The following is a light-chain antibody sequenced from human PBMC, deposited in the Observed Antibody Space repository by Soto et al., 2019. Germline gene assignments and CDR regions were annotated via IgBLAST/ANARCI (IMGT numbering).Light chain of an antibody. CDR1: QSVSSSY. CDR3: QQYNSWPFT. V-gene: IGKV3-15*01. Sequence: IVLPQSPATLSFSPGERATLSCGASQSVSSSYLAWYQQKPGQAPSLLIYGASTRATGIPATFSGSGSGTEFTLTISSLQSEDFAGYYCQQYNSWPFTFGGGTKVDIK. CDR2: GAS. J-gene: IGKJ4*01.